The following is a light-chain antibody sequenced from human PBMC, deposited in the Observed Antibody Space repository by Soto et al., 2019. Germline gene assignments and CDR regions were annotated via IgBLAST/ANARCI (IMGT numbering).Light chain of an antibody. Sequence: QSALTQPASVSGSPGQSITISCTGSSSDVGGYNYVSWYQHHPGKAPKLIISVVNNRPSGVSDRFSGSKSGNTASLTISGLQAEDEADYYCSSYTSSGTLVVFGGGTKLTVL. CDR2: VVN. J-gene: IGLJ2*01. CDR1: SSDVGGYNY. CDR3: SSYTSSGTLVV. V-gene: IGLV2-14*03.